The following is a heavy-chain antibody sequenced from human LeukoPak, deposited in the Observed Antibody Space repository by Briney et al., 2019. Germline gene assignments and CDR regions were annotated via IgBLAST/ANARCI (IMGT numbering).Heavy chain of an antibody. CDR3: ARDPTVVTPNRRWFDP. Sequence: GASVKVSCKASGGTFSSYAISWVRQAPGQGLEWMGGIIPIFGTANYAQKFQGRVTITTDESTSTAYMELSSLRSEDTAVYYCARDPTVVTPNRRWFDPWGQGTLVTVSS. D-gene: IGHD4-23*01. J-gene: IGHJ5*02. V-gene: IGHV1-69*05. CDR1: GGTFSSYA. CDR2: IIPIFGTA.